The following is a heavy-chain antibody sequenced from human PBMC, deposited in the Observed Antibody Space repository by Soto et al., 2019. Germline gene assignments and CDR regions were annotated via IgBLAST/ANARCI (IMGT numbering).Heavy chain of an antibody. CDR1: GGSFSGYY. D-gene: IGHD2-15*01. CDR3: ARGRGGGYCSGGSCHGYYFDY. J-gene: IGHJ4*02. V-gene: IGHV4-34*01. Sequence: SETLSLTCAVYGGSFSGYYWSWIRQPPGKGLEWIGEINHSGSTNYNPSLKSRVTISVDTSKNQFSLKLRFVTAAETAVYYCARGRGGGYCSGGSCHGYYFDYWGQGTLVTVSS. CDR2: INHSGST.